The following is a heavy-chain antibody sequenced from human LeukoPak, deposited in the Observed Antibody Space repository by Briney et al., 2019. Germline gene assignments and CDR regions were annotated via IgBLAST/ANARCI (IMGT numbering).Heavy chain of an antibody. Sequence: PGGSLRLSCAASGFTVSSNYMSWVRQAPGKGLEWVSGISGSGRGGRTYYADFVKGRFTISRDNSKNTLYLQMNSLRAEDTAVYYCAKAGSIRFDYWGQGTLVTVSS. CDR1: GFTVSSNY. CDR2: ISGSGRGGRT. J-gene: IGHJ4*02. D-gene: IGHD1-26*01. CDR3: AKAGSIRFDY. V-gene: IGHV3-23*01.